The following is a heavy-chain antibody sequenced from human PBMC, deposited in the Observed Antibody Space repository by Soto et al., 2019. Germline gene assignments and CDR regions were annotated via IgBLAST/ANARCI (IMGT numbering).Heavy chain of an antibody. CDR1: GGSFSGYY. Sequence: QVQLQQWGAGLLKPSETLSLTCAVYGGSFSGYYWSWIRQPPGKGLEWIGEINHSGSTNYNPSLKGGGTISVDTSQTQFALKLSSVNAADTAVYYCARGPAGGDYVWGSYRYHYYGMDVWGQGTTVTVSS. J-gene: IGHJ6*02. CDR2: INHSGST. V-gene: IGHV4-34*01. CDR3: ARGPAGGDYVWGSYRYHYYGMDV. D-gene: IGHD3-16*02.